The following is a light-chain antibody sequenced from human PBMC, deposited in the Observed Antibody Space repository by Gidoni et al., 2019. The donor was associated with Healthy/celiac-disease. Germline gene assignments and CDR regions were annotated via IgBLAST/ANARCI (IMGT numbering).Light chain of an antibody. V-gene: IGKV1-33*01. CDR3: QQYDNLPRT. CDR1: QAISNY. J-gene: IGKJ3*01. Sequence: DIQMTQSPSSLSASVGDRVTITCQASQAISNYLNWYQQKPGKAPKLLIYDASNLETGVPSRVSGSGSGTDFTFTISSLQPGDIATYYCQQYDNLPRTFGPGTKVDIK. CDR2: DAS.